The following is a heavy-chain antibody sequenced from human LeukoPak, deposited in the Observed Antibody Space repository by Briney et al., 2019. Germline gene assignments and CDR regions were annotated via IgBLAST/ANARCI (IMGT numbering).Heavy chain of an antibody. J-gene: IGHJ4*02. D-gene: IGHD3-22*01. CDR1: GGSISSSSYY. CDR3: ARKPGIGGYYYDSSGEPFDY. CDR2: IYYSGST. Sequence: SETLSLTCTVSGGSISSSSYYWGWIRQPPGKGLEWIGSIYYSGSTYYNPSLKSRVTISVDTSKNQFSLKLSSVTAADTAVYYCARKPGIGGYYYDSSGEPFDYWGQGTLVTVSS. V-gene: IGHV4-39*07.